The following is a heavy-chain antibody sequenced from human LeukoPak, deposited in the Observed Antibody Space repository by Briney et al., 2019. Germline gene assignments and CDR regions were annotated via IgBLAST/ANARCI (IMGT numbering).Heavy chain of an antibody. CDR2: IKSKTDGGTT. J-gene: IGHJ4*02. D-gene: IGHD2/OR15-2a*01. CDR3: TTDTGSNIGTFDY. V-gene: IGHV3-15*07. CDR1: GFTFSNGL. Sequence: GALRPFFAGSGFTFSNGLVDWGRQAPGKGLEWVGRIKSKTDGGTTDYAAPVKGRFTISRDDSKNTLYLQMNSLKTEDTAVYYCTTDTGSNIGTFDYWGQGTLVTVSS.